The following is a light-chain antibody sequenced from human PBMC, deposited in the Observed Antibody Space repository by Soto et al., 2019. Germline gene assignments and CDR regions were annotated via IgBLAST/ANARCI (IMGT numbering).Light chain of an antibody. J-gene: IGLJ1*01. CDR2: DVS. Sequence: QSALTQPRSVSGSHGQSVTISCTGTSSDVGGYNYVSWYQQHPGKAPKLMIYDVSKRPSGVPDRFSGSKSGNTASLTISGLQAEDEAHYYCTSYKRGPLYVFGTGTKLTVL. CDR1: SSDVGGYNY. CDR3: TSYKRGPLYV. V-gene: IGLV2-11*01.